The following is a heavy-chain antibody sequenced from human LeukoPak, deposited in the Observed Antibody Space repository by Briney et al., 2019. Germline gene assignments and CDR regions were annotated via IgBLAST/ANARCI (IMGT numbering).Heavy chain of an antibody. CDR1: GFIFSSYA. CDR2: ISASGGTT. D-gene: IGHD5-24*01. CDR3: ARGEMATVTGLYYYYMDV. V-gene: IGHV3-23*01. J-gene: IGHJ6*03. Sequence: GGSLRLSCAASGFIFSSYAMDWVRQAPGKGLEWVSVISASGGTTYYADSVKGRFTISRDNSKNTLYLQMNSLRAEDTAVYYCARGEMATVTGLYYYYMDVWGKGTTVTVSS.